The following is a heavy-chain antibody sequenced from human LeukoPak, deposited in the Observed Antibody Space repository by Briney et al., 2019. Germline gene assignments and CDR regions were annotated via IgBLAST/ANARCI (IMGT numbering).Heavy chain of an antibody. V-gene: IGHV4-30-4*01. Sequence: SETLSLTCTVSGGSISSGDYYWTWIRQPPGKGLEWIGYIYYSGSTYYNPSLKSRVTISLDTSKNQFSLKLSSVTAADTAVYYCARDPDCSGGSCNGWGQGTLVTVSS. J-gene: IGHJ4*02. CDR1: GGSISSGDYY. CDR2: IYYSGST. D-gene: IGHD2-15*01. CDR3: ARDPDCSGGSCNG.